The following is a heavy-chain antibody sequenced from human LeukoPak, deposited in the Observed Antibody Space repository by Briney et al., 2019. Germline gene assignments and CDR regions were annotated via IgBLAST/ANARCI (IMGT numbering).Heavy chain of an antibody. D-gene: IGHD6-19*01. V-gene: IGHV1-18*01. J-gene: IGHJ4*02. CDR3: ARETSSGWTFDY. CDR2: ISAYNGNT. CDR1: GYTFSIYG. Sequence: ASVKVSCKASGYTFSIYGFSWVRQAPGQGLEGMGWISAYNGNTNYAQKLQGRVTMTTDTSTSTAYMELRSLRSDDTAVYYCARETSSGWTFDYWGQGTLVTVSS.